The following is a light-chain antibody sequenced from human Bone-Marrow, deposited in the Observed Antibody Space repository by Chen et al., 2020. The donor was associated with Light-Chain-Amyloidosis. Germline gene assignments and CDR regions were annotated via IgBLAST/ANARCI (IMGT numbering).Light chain of an antibody. CDR1: DLPTKY. CDR2: RDT. CDR3: QSADSSGTYEVI. V-gene: IGLV3-25*03. J-gene: IGLJ2*01. Sequence: SYELTQPPSVSVSPGPTARLTCSGDDLPTKYAYWYQQKPGQAPLLVIHRDTERPAGISERFSGSSSGTTATLTISGVQAEDEADYHCQSADSSGTYEVIFGGGTKLTVL.